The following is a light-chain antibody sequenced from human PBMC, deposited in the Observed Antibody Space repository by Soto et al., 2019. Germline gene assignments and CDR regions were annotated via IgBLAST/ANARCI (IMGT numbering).Light chain of an antibody. V-gene: IGLV1-40*01. Sequence: QSVLTQPPSVSGAPGQRVTISCTGSSSNIGAGYDVHWYQQLPGTAPKLLIYGNSNRPSGVPDRFSGSKSGTSASLAITGLQAADEADYYCQSYDSSMRGNLGFGGGTKLTVL. CDR2: GNS. J-gene: IGLJ2*01. CDR3: QSYDSSMRGNLG. CDR1: SSNIGAGYD.